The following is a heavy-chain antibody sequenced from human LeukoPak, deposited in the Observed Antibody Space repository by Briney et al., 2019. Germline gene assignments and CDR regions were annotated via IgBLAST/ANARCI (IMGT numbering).Heavy chain of an antibody. CDR2: IYYSGST. CDR3: ASNSGRY. CDR1: GGSISSSSYY. J-gene: IGHJ4*02. V-gene: IGHV4-61*05. D-gene: IGHD5-12*01. Sequence: SETLSLTCTVSGGSISSSSYYWGWIRQPPGKGLEWIGYIYYSGSTNYNPSLKSRVTISVDTSKNQFSLKLSSVTAADTAVYYCASNSGRYWGQGTLVTVSS.